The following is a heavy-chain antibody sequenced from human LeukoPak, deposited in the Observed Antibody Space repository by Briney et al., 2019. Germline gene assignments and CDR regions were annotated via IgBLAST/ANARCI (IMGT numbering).Heavy chain of an antibody. CDR3: ARDSTRIKPFDS. CDR1: GFTVSSNY. J-gene: IGHJ4*02. CDR2: IYSGGST. V-gene: IGHV3-66*01. D-gene: IGHD2-21*01. Sequence: GGSLRLSCAASGFTVSSNYTSWVRQAPGKGLEWVSVIYSGGSTYYADSVKGRFIISRDNSNNTLYLQMNSLRAEDTAVYYCARDSTRIKPFDSWGQGTRVTVSS.